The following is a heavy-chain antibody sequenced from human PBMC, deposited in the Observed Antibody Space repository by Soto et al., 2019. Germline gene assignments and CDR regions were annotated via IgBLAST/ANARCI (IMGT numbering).Heavy chain of an antibody. Sequence: PGGSLRLSCAASGFSFSDYAMSWVRQEPGKGLEWVSTISKSGASKYYADSVRGRFAVSRDNSRNTLHLQMNSLSAADTALYYCVTEHQAGDYGDPKFSFSGMDVWGQGTPVTVSS. D-gene: IGHD4-17*01. J-gene: IGHJ6*02. CDR3: VTEHQAGDYGDPKFSFSGMDV. V-gene: IGHV3-23*01. CDR2: ISKSGASK. CDR1: GFSFSDYA.